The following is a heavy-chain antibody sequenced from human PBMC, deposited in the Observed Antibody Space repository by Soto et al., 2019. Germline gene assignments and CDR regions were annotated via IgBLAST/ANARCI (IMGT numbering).Heavy chain of an antibody. CDR2: ISWNSGSI. J-gene: IGHJ4*02. D-gene: IGHD1-1*01. V-gene: IGHV3-9*01. Sequence: EVQLVESGGGLVQPGRSLRLSCAASGFTFDDYAMHWVRQAPGKGLEWVSGISWNSGSIGYADSVKGRFTISRDNAKHSLYLQMNSLRSEDTALYYCAKVWGSWNAVYWGQGPLVTVSS. CDR3: AKVWGSWNAVY. CDR1: GFTFDDYA.